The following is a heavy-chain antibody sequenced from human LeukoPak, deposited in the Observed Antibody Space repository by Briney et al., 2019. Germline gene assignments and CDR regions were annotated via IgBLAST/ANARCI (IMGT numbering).Heavy chain of an antibody. CDR3: ARSGGDAFVI. D-gene: IGHD3-16*01. CDR2: INPSSGGT. CDR1: GYTFTGYY. J-gene: IGHJ3*02. Sequence: ASVKVSCKASGYTFTGYYMHWVRQAPGQGLEWMGWINPSSGGTNYAQKFQGRVTMTRDTSTSTVYMELSSLRSEDTAVYYCARSGGDAFVIWGQGTMVTVSS. V-gene: IGHV1-2*02.